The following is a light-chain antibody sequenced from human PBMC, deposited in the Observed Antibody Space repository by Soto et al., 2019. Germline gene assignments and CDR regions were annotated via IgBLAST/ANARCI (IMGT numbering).Light chain of an antibody. CDR3: QHYYNWPPT. CDR1: QSVGTS. J-gene: IGKJ1*01. V-gene: IGKV3-15*01. CDR2: PAS. Sequence: EIVMTQSPATLSVSPGERATLSCMASQSVGTSLVWYQQKPGQAPRLLIYPASARATGTPVRFSGSGSGTEFTLTISSLQSEDFAVYYCQHYYNWPPTFGQGTKVEIK.